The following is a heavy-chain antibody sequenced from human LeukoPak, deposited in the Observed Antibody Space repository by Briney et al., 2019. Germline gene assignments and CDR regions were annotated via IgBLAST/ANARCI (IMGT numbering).Heavy chain of an antibody. CDR2: ISSSGSTI. J-gene: IGHJ4*02. Sequence: GGSLRLSCAASGFTFSSYEMNWVRQAPGKGLEWVSYISSSGSTIYYADSVKGRFTISRDNTKNSLYLQMNSLRAEDTAVYYCAREPWWFGELEGGYFDYWGQGTLVTVSS. CDR3: AREPWWFGELEGGYFDY. D-gene: IGHD3-10*01. V-gene: IGHV3-48*03. CDR1: GFTFSSYE.